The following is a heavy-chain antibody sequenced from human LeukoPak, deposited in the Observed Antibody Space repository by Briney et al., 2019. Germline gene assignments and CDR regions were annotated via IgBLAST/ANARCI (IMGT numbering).Heavy chain of an antibody. Sequence: GGSLRLSCAASGFTFSTYGMNWVRQAPGKGLEWVSAISGSGSTTYYARSVKGRFTVSRDNSKNTLYLQMNSLRVDDTAVYYCAKSLDYGGNRARLDFWGQGTLVTVSS. J-gene: IGHJ4*02. D-gene: IGHD4-23*01. CDR3: AKSLDYGGNRARLDF. CDR1: GFTFSTYG. V-gene: IGHV3-23*01. CDR2: ISGSGSTT.